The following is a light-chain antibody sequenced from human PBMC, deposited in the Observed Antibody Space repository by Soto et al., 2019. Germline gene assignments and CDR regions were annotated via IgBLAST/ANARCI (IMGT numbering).Light chain of an antibody. CDR1: RSNIGAGYD. J-gene: IGLJ2*01. Sequence: QSVLTKPPSVSGAPGQRVTISCTGSRSNIGAGYDVHWYQQLPGTAPKLLIYGNSNRPSGVPDRFSGSKSGTSASLAITGLQAEDEADYYCPSYNSSLSGHVVFGGGTKLTVL. CDR3: PSYNSSLSGHVV. V-gene: IGLV1-40*01. CDR2: GNS.